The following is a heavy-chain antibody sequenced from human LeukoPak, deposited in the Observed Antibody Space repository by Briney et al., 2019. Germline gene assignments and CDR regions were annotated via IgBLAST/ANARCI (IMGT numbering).Heavy chain of an antibody. CDR1: GVSISSGSYY. D-gene: IGHD3-10*01. CDR3: ARVPRGFNYMDV. J-gene: IGHJ6*03. Sequence: SETLSLTCTVSGVSISSGSYYWSWIRQPAGKGLEWIGRLYTSGSTNYNPSLKSRVTISVDTSKNHFSLKMNSVTAADTAVYYCARVPRGFNYMDVWGKGTTVTISS. CDR2: LYTSGST. V-gene: IGHV4-61*02.